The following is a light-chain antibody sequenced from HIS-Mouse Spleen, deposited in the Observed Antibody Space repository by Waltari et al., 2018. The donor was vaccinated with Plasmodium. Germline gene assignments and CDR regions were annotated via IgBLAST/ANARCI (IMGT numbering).Light chain of an antibody. Sequence: SYELTQPPSASVSPGQTARTTCPGDALPKKYAYWYQEKSGRAPVLVIYEDSKRPPGIPERFSGASSGAMATLASSGARVEDEADYYCYSTESSDNHAVYGGETKLTVL. CDR3: YSTESSDNHAV. V-gene: IGLV3-10*01. J-gene: IGLJ3*02. CDR2: EDS. CDR1: ALPKKY.